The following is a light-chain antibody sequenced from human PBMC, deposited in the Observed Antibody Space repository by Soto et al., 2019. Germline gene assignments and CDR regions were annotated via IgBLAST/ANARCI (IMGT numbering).Light chain of an antibody. Sequence: EIVLTQSPATLSLSPGERATLSCRASQSVSSYLAWYQQKPGQAPRILIYDASNRATGIPARFSGSGSGTDFTLTISSLEPEDVAVYYCQQRSNWPSITFGQGTRLEIK. J-gene: IGKJ5*01. CDR1: QSVSSY. CDR3: QQRSNWPSIT. CDR2: DAS. V-gene: IGKV3-11*01.